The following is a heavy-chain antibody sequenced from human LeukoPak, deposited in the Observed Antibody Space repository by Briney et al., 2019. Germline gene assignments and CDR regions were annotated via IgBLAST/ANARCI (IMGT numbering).Heavy chain of an antibody. Sequence: PSETLSLTCTVSGGSISSYYWSWLRQPPGKGREGVGSIYYSGSTYYNPSLKRRVTISVHTSKTQSSLNLSSVPAAPTALYYCSVLRCASTSCYVIPFSSFDPSGQGNLVSVSS. CDR1: GGSISSYY. CDR2: IYYSGST. CDR3: SVLRCASTSCYVIPFSSFDP. J-gene: IGHJ5*02. V-gene: IGHV4-59*05. D-gene: IGHD2-2*01.